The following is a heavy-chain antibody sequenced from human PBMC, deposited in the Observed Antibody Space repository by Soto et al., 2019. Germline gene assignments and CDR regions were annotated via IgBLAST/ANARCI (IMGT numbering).Heavy chain of an antibody. V-gene: IGHV3-73*01. J-gene: IGHJ4*02. CDR2: IRSKANSYAT. Sequence: EVQLVESGGGLVQPGGSLKLSCAASGFTFSGSAMHWVRQASGKGLEWVGRIRSKANSYATAYAASVKGRFTISRDDSKNTAYLQMNSLKTEDTAVYYCTMTTVTTWGYCGQGTLVTVSS. CDR1: GFTFSGSA. D-gene: IGHD4-17*01. CDR3: TMTTVTTWGY.